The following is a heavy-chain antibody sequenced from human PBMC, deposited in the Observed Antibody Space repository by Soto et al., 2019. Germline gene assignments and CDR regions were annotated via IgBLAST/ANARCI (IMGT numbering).Heavy chain of an antibody. CDR1: GGTFSSYA. CDR3: ASHYERNGYYYRGLAY. V-gene: IGHV1-69*13. Sequence: GASVKVSCKASGGTFSSYAISWVRQAPGQGLEWMGGIIPIFGTADYAQKFQGRVTITADESTSTGNMELSSLRSEDTAVYYCASHYERNGYYYRGLAYWGQGTLVTVSS. J-gene: IGHJ4*02. D-gene: IGHD3-22*01. CDR2: IIPIFGTA.